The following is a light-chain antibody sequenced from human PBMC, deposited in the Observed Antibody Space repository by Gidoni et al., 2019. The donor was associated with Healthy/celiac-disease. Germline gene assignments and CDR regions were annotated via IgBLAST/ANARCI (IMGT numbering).Light chain of an antibody. J-gene: IGKJ3*01. CDR3: QQRSNWPPGFT. V-gene: IGKV3-11*01. CDR1: QSLSSY. CDR2: DAS. Sequence: VLTQSPATLSLSPGERATLACRSSQSLSSYLAWYQQKPGQAPRLLIYDASNRATGIPARFSGSGSGTDFTLPISSLEPEDFAVYYCQQRSNWPPGFTFGPGTKVDIK.